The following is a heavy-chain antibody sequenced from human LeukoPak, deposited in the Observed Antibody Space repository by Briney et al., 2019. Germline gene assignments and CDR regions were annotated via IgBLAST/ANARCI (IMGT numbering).Heavy chain of an antibody. J-gene: IGHJ4*02. D-gene: IGHD2-2*02. CDR3: GRGFSIVPAGIPDY. Sequence: GGSLRLSCATSRFTFSDYWMSWVRQAPGKGLEWVANIKQDGSEKYYVDSVKGRFTISRDNAKNSLYLQMNSLRAEDTAVYYCGRGFSIVPAGIPDYWGLGTLVTVSS. CDR1: RFTFSDYW. V-gene: IGHV3-7*01. CDR2: IKQDGSEK.